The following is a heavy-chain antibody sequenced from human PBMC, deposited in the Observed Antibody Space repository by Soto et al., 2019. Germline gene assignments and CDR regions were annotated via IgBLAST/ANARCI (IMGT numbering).Heavy chain of an antibody. J-gene: IGHJ4*02. D-gene: IGHD1-1*01. CDR3: ARDLEFRDGNISHFDY. CDR2: VFPIFGTT. CDR1: GGTFKNYL. Sequence: QVQLVQSGAEVKKPGSSVKASCKASGGTFKNYLFSWVRQAPGQGLEWMGGVFPIFGTTNYAQRLQGRVTITADASTSTVYMELSGQTSEDTAVYFCARDLEFRDGNISHFDYWGQGALVTVSS. V-gene: IGHV1-69*01.